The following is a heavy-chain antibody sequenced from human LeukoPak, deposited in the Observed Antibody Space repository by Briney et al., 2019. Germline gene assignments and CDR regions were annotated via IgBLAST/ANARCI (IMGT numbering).Heavy chain of an antibody. J-gene: IGHJ4*02. CDR3: ARVLWFGESYY. CDR2: IYSGGST. Sequence: GGSLRLSCAASGFTVSSNYMSWVRQAPGKGLEWVSVIYSGGSTYYADSVKGRFTISRDNSKNTLYLQMNSLRAEDTAVYYCARVLWFGESYYWGQGTLVTVSS. D-gene: IGHD3-10*01. CDR1: GFTVSSNY. V-gene: IGHV3-66*01.